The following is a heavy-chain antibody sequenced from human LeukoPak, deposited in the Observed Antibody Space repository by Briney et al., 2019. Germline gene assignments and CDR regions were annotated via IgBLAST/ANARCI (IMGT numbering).Heavy chain of an antibody. CDR3: ARPHRGTTNQFDY. Sequence: GESLKISCKGSGYSFTSYWIGWVRQMPGKGLKWMGIIYPGDSDTRYSPSFQGQVTISADKSISTAYLQWSSLKASDTAMYYRARPHRGTTNQFDYWGQGTLVTVSS. V-gene: IGHV5-51*01. CDR2: IYPGDSDT. D-gene: IGHD3-16*01. CDR1: GYSFTSYW. J-gene: IGHJ4*02.